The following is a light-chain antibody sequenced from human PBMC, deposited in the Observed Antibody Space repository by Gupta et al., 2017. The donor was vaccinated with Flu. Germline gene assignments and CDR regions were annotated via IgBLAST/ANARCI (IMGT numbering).Light chain of an antibody. J-gene: IGLJ3*02. CDR1: SSNIGAGYD. Sequence: QSVLTHPPSVSGAPGQRVTISCTGNSSNIGAGYDVHWYQQLPGTETNRLIYDNSNRPSGVPDRFSGSKSGNSESLAIPGLQAEDEADDYCQCYASRLSCSVFGGGTKLTVL. CDR2: DNS. V-gene: IGLV1-40*01. CDR3: QCYASRLSCSV.